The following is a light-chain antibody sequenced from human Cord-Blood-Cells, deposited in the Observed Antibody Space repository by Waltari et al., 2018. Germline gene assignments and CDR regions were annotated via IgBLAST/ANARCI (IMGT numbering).Light chain of an antibody. CDR2: EGS. Sequence: ISCTGTSSDVGSYNLVSWYQQHPGKAPKLMIYEGSKRPSGVSNRFSGSKSGNTASMTISGLQAEDEADYYCCSYAGSSTYVFGTGTKVTVL. CDR1: SSDVGSYNL. J-gene: IGLJ1*01. CDR3: CSYAGSSTYV. V-gene: IGLV2-23*01.